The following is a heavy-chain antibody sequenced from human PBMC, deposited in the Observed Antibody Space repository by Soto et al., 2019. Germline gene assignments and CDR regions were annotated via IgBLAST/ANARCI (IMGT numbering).Heavy chain of an antibody. CDR3: ARDGSAVTRQLDY. Sequence: QVQLVQSETEVKKPGASVKVSCKASGYTFTSYGISWVRQAPGQGLEWMGWISASNGYTNHTQKYQDRVTMTADISPTTAYRELRSPRSDDAAVYYCARDGSAVTRQLDYWGQGSLVTVSS. V-gene: IGHV1-18*01. CDR1: GYTFTSYG. CDR2: ISASNGYT. D-gene: IGHD4-17*01. J-gene: IGHJ4*02.